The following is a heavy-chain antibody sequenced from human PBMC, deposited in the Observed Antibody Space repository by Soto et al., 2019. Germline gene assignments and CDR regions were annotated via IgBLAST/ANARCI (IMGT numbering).Heavy chain of an antibody. V-gene: IGHV1-3*01. CDR1: GYTFTSYA. D-gene: IGHD2-15*01. J-gene: IGHJ6*02. CDR2: INAGNGNT. CDR3: AGGGYCSGGSCSYYYYYGMDV. Sequence: ASVKGSCKASGYTFTSYAMHWVRQAPGQRLEWMGWINAGNGNTKYSQKFQGRVTITRDTSASTAYMELSSLRSEDTAVYYCAGGGYCSGGSCSYYYYYGMDVWGQGTTVTVSS.